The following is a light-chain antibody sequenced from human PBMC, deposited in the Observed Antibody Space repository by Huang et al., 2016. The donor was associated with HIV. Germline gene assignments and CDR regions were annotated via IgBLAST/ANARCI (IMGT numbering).Light chain of an antibody. CDR1: QTIGVW. CDR3: QQYHSYSLT. Sequence: DIQMTQSPSTLSASVGDRVAITCRASQTIGVWLAWYQQKPGKAPKLLISKASNLQGGVPSRFRGSGSGTDFTLTISSLQPDDFATYYCQQYHSYSLTFGGGTKVEIK. V-gene: IGKV1-5*03. J-gene: IGKJ4*01. CDR2: KAS.